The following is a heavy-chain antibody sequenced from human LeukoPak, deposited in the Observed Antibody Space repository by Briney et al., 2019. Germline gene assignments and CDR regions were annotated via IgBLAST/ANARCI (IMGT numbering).Heavy chain of an antibody. D-gene: IGHD2-21*02. CDR2: ISGSGGSS. CDR1: GFTFSSYA. Sequence: GGSLRLSCAASGFTFSSYAMSWVRQTPGKGLEWVSGISGSGGSSYYADSVKGRFTIPRDNSKDTLYLQMNSLRAEDTAVYYCAKGGGGDRSWDYWGQGTLVTVSS. V-gene: IGHV3-23*01. J-gene: IGHJ4*02. CDR3: AKGGGGDRSWDY.